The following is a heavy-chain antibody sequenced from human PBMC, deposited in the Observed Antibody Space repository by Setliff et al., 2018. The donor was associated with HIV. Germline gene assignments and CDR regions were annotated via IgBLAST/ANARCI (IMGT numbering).Heavy chain of an antibody. Sequence: PSETLSLTCTVSGGSISSTIYHWVWIRQPPGKGLEWIGNMYYSGSTYYNPSLKSRVTISVDTSKNQFSLKLTSVTAADTAVYYCARGPKWLLLGADQYNYFDPWGQGTLVTVSS. J-gene: IGHJ5*02. CDR1: GGSISSTIYH. CDR2: MYYSGST. V-gene: IGHV4-39*01. D-gene: IGHD3-22*01. CDR3: ARGPKWLLLGADQYNYFDP.